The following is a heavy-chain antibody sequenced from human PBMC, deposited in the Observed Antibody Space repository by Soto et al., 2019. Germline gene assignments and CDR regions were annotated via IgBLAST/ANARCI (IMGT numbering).Heavy chain of an antibody. J-gene: IGHJ4*02. CDR2: VYWDDDK. V-gene: IGHV2-5*02. Sequence: QITLKESGPTLVKPTQTLMLTCTFSGFSLSTSGVGVGWIRQPPGKALEWLASVYWDDDKRYSPSLENRLTINKDNSNNQLVPTLTNMDPVATATYYCAHLAFSGSGSYDYWGQGTLVTVSS. D-gene: IGHD3-10*01. CDR3: AHLAFSGSGSYDY. CDR1: GFSLSTSGVG.